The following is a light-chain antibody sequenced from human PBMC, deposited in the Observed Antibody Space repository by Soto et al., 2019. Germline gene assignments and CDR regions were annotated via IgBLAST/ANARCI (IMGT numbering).Light chain of an antibody. J-gene: IGKJ2*01. Sequence: DIQMTQSPSSLSASIGDRVTITCRASQTISDFLNWYQHKPGKAPKLLIYAASSLQGGVPSRFSGSGSGTNFTLTISSLQPEDFATYYCQQANSFPYTFGQGTKLEIK. CDR3: QQANSFPYT. CDR2: AAS. CDR1: QTISDF. V-gene: IGKV1-39*01.